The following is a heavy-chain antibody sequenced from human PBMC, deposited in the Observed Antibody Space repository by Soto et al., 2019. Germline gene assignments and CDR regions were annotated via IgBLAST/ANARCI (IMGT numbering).Heavy chain of an antibody. D-gene: IGHD5-18*01. J-gene: IGHJ6*02. Sequence: EVQLVESGGGLVQPGGSLRLSCAASGFTFSSYSMDWVRQAPGQGLEWISYITTSSHTIYYADSVRGRFTISRDNAKNSLFLQMNSLRDADTAVYYCARHGIQVSHDVWGQGTTVIVSS. CDR3: ARHGIQVSHDV. V-gene: IGHV3-48*02. CDR1: GFTFSSYS. CDR2: ITTSSHTI.